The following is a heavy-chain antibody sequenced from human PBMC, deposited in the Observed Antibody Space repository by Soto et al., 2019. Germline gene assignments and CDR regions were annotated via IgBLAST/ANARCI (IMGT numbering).Heavy chain of an antibody. J-gene: IGHJ4*02. CDR2: IYWNDDG. CDR1: GFSLNTAGMG. V-gene: IGHV2-5*01. D-gene: IGHD1-7*01. Sequence: QITLKESGPTLVKPTQTLTLTCSFSGFSLNTAGMGVGWIRQPPGKALEWLALIYWNDDGRYNPSLKSRLTIPHDSSKNQVVLTMTNMDPVDTAPYSCAHPYNWNYITPFDYWGRGILVSVSS. CDR3: AHPYNWNYITPFDY.